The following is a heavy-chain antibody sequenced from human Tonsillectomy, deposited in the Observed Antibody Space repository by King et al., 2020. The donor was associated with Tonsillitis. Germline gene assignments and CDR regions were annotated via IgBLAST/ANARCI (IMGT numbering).Heavy chain of an antibody. Sequence: VQLVESGGGLVQPGGSLRLSCAASGFTFSSYWMHWFRHGPGKGLVWVSGINSDGSTTTYADSVKGRFTISRDNAENMLYLQVNSLRAEDTAVYYCAKDRGLYYYGSGSIEPWGQGTLVTVSS. J-gene: IGHJ5*02. D-gene: IGHD3-10*01. CDR1: GFTFSSYW. CDR3: AKDRGLYYYGSGSIEP. V-gene: IGHV3-74*01. CDR2: INSDGSTT.